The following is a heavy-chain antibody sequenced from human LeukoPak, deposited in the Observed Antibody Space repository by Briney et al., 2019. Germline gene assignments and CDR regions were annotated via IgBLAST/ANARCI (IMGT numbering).Heavy chain of an antibody. J-gene: IGHJ4*02. Sequence: GRSLRLCCTASGFTFGDYAMSWVRQAPGKGLEWVGFIRSKAYGGTTEYAASVKGRFTISRDDSKSIAYLQMNSLRTEDTAVYYCTSYTAMDPFDYWGQGTLVTVSS. V-gene: IGHV3-49*04. D-gene: IGHD5-18*01. CDR2: IRSKAYGGTT. CDR1: GFTFGDYA. CDR3: TSYTAMDPFDY.